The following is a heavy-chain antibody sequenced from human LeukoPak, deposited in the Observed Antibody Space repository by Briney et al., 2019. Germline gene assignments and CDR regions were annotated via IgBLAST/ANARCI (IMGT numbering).Heavy chain of an antibody. CDR3: AELGITMIGGV. J-gene: IGHJ6*04. V-gene: IGHV3-48*04. D-gene: IGHD3-10*02. CDR2: ISSSGSTI. Sequence: GGSLRLSCAASGFTFSTYFMNWVRQAPGKGLEWVSYISSSGSTIYYADSVKGRFTISSDNAKNSLYLQMNSLRAEDTAVYYCAELGITMIGGVWGKGTTVTISS. CDR1: GFTFSTYF.